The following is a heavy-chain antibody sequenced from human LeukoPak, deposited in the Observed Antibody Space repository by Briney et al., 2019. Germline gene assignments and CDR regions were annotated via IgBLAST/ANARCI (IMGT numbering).Heavy chain of an antibody. CDR1: GFTFSSYA. J-gene: IGHJ4*02. V-gene: IGHV3-64*01. Sequence: GGSLRLSCAASGFTFSSYAMHWVRQAPGKGLEYVSAISSNGGSTYYANSVKGRFTISRDNSKNTLYLQMGSLRAEDMAVYYCAREGSGWLFDYWGQGTLVTVSS. CDR3: AREGSGWLFDY. D-gene: IGHD6-19*01. CDR2: ISSNGGST.